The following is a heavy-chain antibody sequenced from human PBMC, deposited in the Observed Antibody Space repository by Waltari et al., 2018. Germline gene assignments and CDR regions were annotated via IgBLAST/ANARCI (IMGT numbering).Heavy chain of an antibody. CDR3: AKAPYQLPYLES. CDR1: GFPFGNFA. D-gene: IGHD2-2*01. CDR2: ISGSSAAI. V-gene: IGHV3-23*01. Sequence: LESGGGLVQPGGYLKLSCAASGFPFGNFAMNWVRQAPGKGLEWVSVISGSSAAIHYADSLKGRFTVSRDNSNNTLYLQMNRLTADDTAIYYCAKAPYQLPYLESWGRGTLVTVSS. J-gene: IGHJ1*01.